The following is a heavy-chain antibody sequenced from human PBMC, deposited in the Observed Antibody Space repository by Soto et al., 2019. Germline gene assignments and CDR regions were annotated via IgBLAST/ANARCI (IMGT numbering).Heavy chain of an antibody. CDR2: ISYDGSNK. CDR3: ANDALYCRSTSCQGGMDV. CDR1: GFTFSSYG. J-gene: IGHJ6*02. V-gene: IGHV3-30*18. D-gene: IGHD2-2*01. Sequence: GGSLRLSCAASGFTFSSYGMHWVRQAPGKGLELVAVISYDGSNKYYADSVKGRFTISRDNSKNTLYLQMNSLRAEDSAVYYGANDALYCRSTSCQGGMDVWGQGTTVTVSS.